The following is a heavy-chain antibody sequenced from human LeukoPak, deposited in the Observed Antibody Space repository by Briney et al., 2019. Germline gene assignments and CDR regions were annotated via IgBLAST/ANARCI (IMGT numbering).Heavy chain of an antibody. CDR1: GFTFSSYE. CDR2: ISSSGSTT. CDR3: ASSTVTTKAFDI. V-gene: IGHV3-48*03. J-gene: IGHJ3*02. Sequence: PGGSLRLSCAASGFTFSSYEMNWVRQAPGKGLEWVSYISSSGSTTYYADSVKGRFTISRDNAENSLYLQMNSLRAQDTAVYYWASSTVTTKAFDIWGQGTMVTVSS. D-gene: IGHD4-17*01.